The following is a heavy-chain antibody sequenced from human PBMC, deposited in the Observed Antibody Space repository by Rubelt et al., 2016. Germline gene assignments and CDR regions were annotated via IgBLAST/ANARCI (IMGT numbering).Heavy chain of an antibody. Sequence: QLQLQASGPGLVKPSETLSLTCSVSGGFISGSDYYWGCIRQPPGKGLEWIGSTYYSGITHYSPSLKSRAATSIDTSKYQFSLSLTSVTATDTAVYYCAREVGARQGSVYWGQGTLVTVSS. CDR2: TYYSGIT. CDR3: AREVGARQGSVY. V-gene: IGHV4-39*07. D-gene: IGHD6-6*01. CDR1: GGFISGSDYY. J-gene: IGHJ4*02.